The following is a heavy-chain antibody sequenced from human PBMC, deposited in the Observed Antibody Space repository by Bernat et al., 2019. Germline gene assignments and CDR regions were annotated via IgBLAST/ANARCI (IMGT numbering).Heavy chain of an antibody. V-gene: IGHV3-30*01. CDR3: ARDRLAVAGPFDY. CDR1: GFTFSSYA. CDR2: ISYDGSNK. D-gene: IGHD6-19*01. J-gene: IGHJ4*02. Sequence: QVQLVESGGGVVQPGRSLRLSCAASGFTFSSYAMHWVRQAPGKGLEWVAVISYDGSNKYYADSVKGRFTISRDNSKNTLYLQMNSLRAEDTAVYYCARDRLAVAGPFDYCGQGTLVTVSS.